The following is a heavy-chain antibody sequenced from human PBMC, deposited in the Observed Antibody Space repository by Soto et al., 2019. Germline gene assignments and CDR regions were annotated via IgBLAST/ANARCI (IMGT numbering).Heavy chain of an antibody. CDR1: GYTFTNYG. J-gene: IGHJ2*01. Sequence: QVQLVQSGDEVKKPGASVKVSCKASGYTFTNYGISWVRQAPGQGLEWMGWISPYNGNTKYPQKLQGRVTMTTDTSTRTSYMELRSLRSDDTAVYFCARHGDRCTSTRCSPWPDTHFDLWGRGTLVTVSS. D-gene: IGHD2-2*01. CDR2: ISPYNGNT. V-gene: IGHV1-18*01. CDR3: ARHGDRCTSTRCSPWPDTHFDL.